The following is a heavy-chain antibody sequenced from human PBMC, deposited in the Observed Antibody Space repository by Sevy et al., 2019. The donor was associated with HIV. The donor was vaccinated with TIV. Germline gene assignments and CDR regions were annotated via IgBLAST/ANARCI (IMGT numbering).Heavy chain of an antibody. CDR2: ISSSGSTI. CDR3: ARECKACPKRGPELLRITIFGVAPRSSMDV. V-gene: IGHV3-11*01. Sequence: GGSLRLSCAASGFTFSDYYMSWIRQAPGKGLEWVSYISSSGSTIYYADSVKGRFTNSSDNAKNSLYLKMNSLRAEDTAVYYCARECKACPKRGPELLRITIFGVAPRSSMDVWGQGTTVTVSS. D-gene: IGHD3-3*01. J-gene: IGHJ6*02. CDR1: GFTFSDYY.